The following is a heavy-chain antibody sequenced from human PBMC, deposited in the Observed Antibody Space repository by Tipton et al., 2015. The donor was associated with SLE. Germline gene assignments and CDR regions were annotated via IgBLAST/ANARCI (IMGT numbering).Heavy chain of an antibody. J-gene: IGHJ4*02. Sequence: GLVKPSETLSLTCAVYGGSFSGYYWSWIRQHPGKGLEWIGYIYYSGSTYYNPSLKSRVTISVDTSKNQFSLKLSSLTAADTAVYYCTREWGSYQYYFDYWGQGTLVTVSS. D-gene: IGHD1-26*01. CDR2: IYYSGST. CDR3: TREWGSYQYYFDY. V-gene: IGHV4-34*01. CDR1: GGSFSGYY.